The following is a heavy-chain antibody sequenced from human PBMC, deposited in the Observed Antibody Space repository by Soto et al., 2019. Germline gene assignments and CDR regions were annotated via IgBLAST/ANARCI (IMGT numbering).Heavy chain of an antibody. J-gene: IGHJ5*02. CDR3: ARERYCSSTSCYERGWFDP. Sequence: SETLSLTCIVSGDSISSSSYYWSWIRQPPGKELEWIGSVYYSGRTYYNPSLKSRVTISVDTSRNQFSLKLSSVTAADTAVYYCARERYCSSTSCYERGWFDPWGQGTLVTVSS. CDR1: GDSISSSSYY. D-gene: IGHD2-2*01. CDR2: VYYSGRT. V-gene: IGHV4-39*01.